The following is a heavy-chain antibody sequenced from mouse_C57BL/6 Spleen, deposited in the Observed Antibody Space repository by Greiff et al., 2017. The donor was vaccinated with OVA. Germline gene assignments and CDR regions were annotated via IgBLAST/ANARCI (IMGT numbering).Heavy chain of an antibody. V-gene: IGHV5-16*02. Sequence: EVMLVESEGGLVQPGSSMKLSCTASGFTFSDYYMAWVRQVPEKGLEWVANINYDGSSTYYLDSLKSRFIISRDNAKNILYLQMSSLKSEDTATYYCARRGTPYYFDYWGQGTTLTVSS. CDR3: ARRGTPYYFDY. J-gene: IGHJ2*01. D-gene: IGHD2-14*01. CDR1: GFTFSDYY. CDR2: INYDGSST.